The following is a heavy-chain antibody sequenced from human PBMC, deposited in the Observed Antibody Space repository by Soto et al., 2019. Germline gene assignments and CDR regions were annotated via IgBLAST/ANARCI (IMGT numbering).Heavy chain of an antibody. V-gene: IGHV4-31*03. CDR3: AREDIVVVPAAMVYYYYYMDV. CDR2: IYYSGST. CDR1: GGSISSGGYY. Sequence: SETLSLTCTVSGGSISSGGYYWSWIRQHPGKGLEWIGYIYYSGSTYYNPSLKSRVTISVDTSKNQFSLKLSSVTAADTAVYYCAREDIVVVPAAMVYYYYYMDVWGKGTTVTVSS. D-gene: IGHD2-2*01. J-gene: IGHJ6*03.